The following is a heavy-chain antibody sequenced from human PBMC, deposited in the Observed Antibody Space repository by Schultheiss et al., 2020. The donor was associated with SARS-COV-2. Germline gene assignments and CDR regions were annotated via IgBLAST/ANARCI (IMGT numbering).Heavy chain of an antibody. Sequence: SETLSLTCVVYGGSLSGYYWSWIRQPPGKGLEWIGEINHSGSTNYNSSLKRRVTTSVDTSKNQFSLKLSSVTAADTAVYYCARGRWESTVTGGGYYYYYGMDVWGQGTTVTVSS. J-gene: IGHJ6*02. D-gene: IGHD4-17*01. V-gene: IGHV4-34*01. CDR2: INHSGST. CDR1: GGSLSGYY. CDR3: ARGRWESTVTGGGYYYYYGMDV.